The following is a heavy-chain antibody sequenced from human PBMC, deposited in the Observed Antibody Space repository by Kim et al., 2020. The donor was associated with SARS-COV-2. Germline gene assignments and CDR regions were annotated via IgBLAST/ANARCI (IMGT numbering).Heavy chain of an antibody. J-gene: IGHJ6*02. D-gene: IGHD6-13*01. CDR1: GGSFSGYY. CDR2: INHSGST. CDR3: ARGGYSSSWYSIVSYYYYGMDV. V-gene: IGHV4-34*01. Sequence: SESLSLTCAVYGGSFSGYYWSWIRQPPGKGLEWIGEINHSGSTNYNPYLKSRVTISVETSKNQFSLKRSYVTAADTAVYYCARGGYSSSWYSIVSYYYYGMDVWGQGTTVTVSS.